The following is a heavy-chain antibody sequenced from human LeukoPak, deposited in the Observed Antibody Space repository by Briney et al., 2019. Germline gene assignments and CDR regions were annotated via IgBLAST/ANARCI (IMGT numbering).Heavy chain of an antibody. Sequence: ASVKVSCKASGYTFSSFDLNWVRQATGQGLEWMEWIYPNSDTTVSAQKFQGRLTLARNTSTSTAYMELSSLTSDDTAVYYCVRSVAGQGYWGQGTLVTVSS. J-gene: IGHJ4*02. CDR1: GYTFSSFD. V-gene: IGHV1-8*01. D-gene: IGHD6-19*01. CDR2: IYPNSDTT. CDR3: VRSVAGQGY.